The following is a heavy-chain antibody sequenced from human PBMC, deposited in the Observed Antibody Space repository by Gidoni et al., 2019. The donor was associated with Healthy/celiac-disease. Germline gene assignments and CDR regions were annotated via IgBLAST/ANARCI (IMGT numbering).Heavy chain of an antibody. J-gene: IGHJ4*02. Sequence: QAQLVQSGAEVKKPGSSVKVSSKASGGTLSSYAISWVRQAPGQGLEWMGGIIPIFGTANYAQKFQGRVTITADESTSTAYMELSSLRSEDTAVYYCARGEPDYYGSESYYNVFDYWGQGTLVTVSS. D-gene: IGHD3-10*01. CDR2: IIPIFGTA. V-gene: IGHV1-69*01. CDR3: ARGEPDYYGSESYYNVFDY. CDR1: GGTLSSYA.